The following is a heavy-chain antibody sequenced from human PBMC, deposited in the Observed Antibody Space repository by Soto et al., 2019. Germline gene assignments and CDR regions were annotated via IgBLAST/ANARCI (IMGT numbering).Heavy chain of an antibody. J-gene: IGHJ1*01. CDR3: ARAYGDYVEYFQH. Sequence: GGSLRLSCAASGFTFSSYAMSWVRQAPGKGLEWVSAISGSGGSTYYADSVKGRFTISRDNSKNTLYLQMNSLRAEDTAVYYCARAYGDYVEYFQHWGQGTLVTVSS. D-gene: IGHD4-17*01. CDR1: GFTFSSYA. V-gene: IGHV3-23*01. CDR2: ISGSGGST.